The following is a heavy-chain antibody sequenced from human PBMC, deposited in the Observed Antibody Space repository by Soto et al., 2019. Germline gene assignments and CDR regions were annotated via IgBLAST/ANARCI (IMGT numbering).Heavy chain of an antibody. V-gene: IGHV4-31*03. D-gene: IGHD3-22*01. CDR1: GDSISRIDYY. CDR3: AREGGSYDSGGYLIRGAFDI. J-gene: IGHJ3*02. Sequence: NPSETLSLTCSVSGDSISRIDYYWTWIRQHPEKGLEWIGNIYFRGNTYYSPSLESRLTISVDTSKNQFSLKLTSVTAADTAVYYCAREGGSYDSGGYLIRGAFDIWGQGTVVTVSS. CDR2: IYFRGNT.